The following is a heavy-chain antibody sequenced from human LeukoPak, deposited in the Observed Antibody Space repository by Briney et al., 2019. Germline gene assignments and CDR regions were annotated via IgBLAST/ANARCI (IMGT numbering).Heavy chain of an antibody. CDR2: ISSSSSTI. V-gene: IGHV3-48*04. D-gene: IGHD3-10*02. CDR3: ARLGRLLWSGHYFDY. J-gene: IGHJ4*02. CDR1: GFAFSSYS. Sequence: GGSLRLSCAASGFAFSSYSMNWVRQVPGKGLEWVSYISSSSSTIYYADSVKGRFTISRDNAKNSLYLQMNSLRAEDTAVYYCARLGRLLWSGHYFDYWGQGTLVTVSS.